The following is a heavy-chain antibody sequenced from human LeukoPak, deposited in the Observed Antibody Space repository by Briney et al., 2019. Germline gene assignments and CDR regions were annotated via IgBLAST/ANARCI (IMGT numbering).Heavy chain of an antibody. CDR2: ISYDGSNK. Sequence: PGGPLRLSCAASGFTFSSYGMPWVRQAPGKGLEWLAVISYDGSNKDYADSVKGRFTISRDNSKNTLYLQMNGLRAEDTAVYYCAKDLGCSSTSCYTRRSYYYYYGMDVWGQGTTVTVSS. D-gene: IGHD2-2*02. CDR3: AKDLGCSSTSCYTRRSYYYYYGMDV. J-gene: IGHJ6*02. CDR1: GFTFSSYG. V-gene: IGHV3-30*18.